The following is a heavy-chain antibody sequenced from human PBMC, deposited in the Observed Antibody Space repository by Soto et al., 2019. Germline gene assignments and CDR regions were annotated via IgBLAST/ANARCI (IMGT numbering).Heavy chain of an antibody. J-gene: IGHJ6*02. CDR2: INPSGGST. Sequence: GXSVKVSCKASGYTFTSYYMHWVRQAPVQGLEWMGIINPSGGSTSYAQKFQGRVTMTRDTSTSTVYMELSRLRSEDTAVHYCARLYYYDSSGEVYGMDDWGQGTTVTVSS. CDR1: GYTFTSYY. V-gene: IGHV1-46*01. D-gene: IGHD3-22*01. CDR3: ARLYYYDSSGEVYGMDD.